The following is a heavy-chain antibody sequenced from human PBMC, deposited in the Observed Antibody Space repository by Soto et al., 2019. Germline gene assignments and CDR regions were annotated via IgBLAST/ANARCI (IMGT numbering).Heavy chain of an antibody. Sequence: SETLSLTCAVSGASISTINWWSWVRQPPGMGLEWIGEIYHDGSTNYNPSLKSRISMSLDKSKNEFSLKLSSVTAADTAVYYCARGGSSNWLRIFHQWGQGTLGTVSS. CDR1: GASISTINW. J-gene: IGHJ1*01. V-gene: IGHV4-4*02. CDR2: IYHDGST. CDR3: ARGGSSNWLRIFHQ. D-gene: IGHD6-13*01.